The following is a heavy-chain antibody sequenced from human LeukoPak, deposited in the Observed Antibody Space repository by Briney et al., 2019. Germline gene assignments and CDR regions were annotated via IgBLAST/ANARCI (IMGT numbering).Heavy chain of an antibody. V-gene: IGHV4-30-2*01. J-gene: IGHJ4*02. CDR3: ARAAAGWTFDY. D-gene: IGHD6-13*01. Sequence: SETLSLTCTVSGGSISSGGYYWSWIRQPPGKGLEWIGYIYHSGSTYYNPSLKSRVTISVDRSKNQFSLKLSSVTAADTAVYYCARAAAGWTFDYWGQGTLVTVSS. CDR1: GGSISSGGYY. CDR2: IYHSGST.